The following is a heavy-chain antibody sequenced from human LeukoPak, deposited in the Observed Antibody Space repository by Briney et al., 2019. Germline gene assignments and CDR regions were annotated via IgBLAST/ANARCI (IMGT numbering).Heavy chain of an antibody. CDR1: GGSISSYY. D-gene: IGHD1-26*01. CDR2: IYYSGST. V-gene: IGHV4-59*08. CDR3: ARHVRRGPLGGGGSYYGFDY. Sequence: PSETLSLTCTVSGGSISSYYWSWIRQPPGKGLEWIGYIYYSGSTNYNPSLKSRVTILVGTSKNQFSLKLSSVTAADTAVYYCARHVRRGPLGGGGSYYGFDYWGQGTLVTVSS. J-gene: IGHJ4*02.